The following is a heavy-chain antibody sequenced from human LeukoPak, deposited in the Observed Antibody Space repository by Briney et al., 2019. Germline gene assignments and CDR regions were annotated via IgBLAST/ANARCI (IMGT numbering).Heavy chain of an antibody. J-gene: IGHJ3*02. D-gene: IGHD4-17*01. CDR3: ASIYGDSDAFDI. CDR1: GGSFRGYY. V-gene: IGHV4-34*01. CDR2: INHSGST. Sequence: SETLSLTCAVYGGSFRGYYWSWIRQPPGKGLEWIGEINHSGSTNYNPSLKSRVTISVDTSKNQFSLKLSSVTAADTAVYYCASIYGDSDAFDIWGQGTMVTVSS.